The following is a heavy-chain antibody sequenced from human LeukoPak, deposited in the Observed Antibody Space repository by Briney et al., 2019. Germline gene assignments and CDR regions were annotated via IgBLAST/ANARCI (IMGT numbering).Heavy chain of an antibody. Sequence: GGSLRLSCAASGFTFSSYAMHWVRQAPGKGLEWVAVISYDGSNKYYADSVKGRFTISRDNSKNTLYLQMNSLRAENTAVYYCARDKGRGRLYYFDYWGQGTLVTVSS. J-gene: IGHJ4*02. CDR2: ISYDGSNK. CDR1: GFTFSSYA. V-gene: IGHV3-30-3*01. D-gene: IGHD2-21*02. CDR3: ARDKGRGRLYYFDY.